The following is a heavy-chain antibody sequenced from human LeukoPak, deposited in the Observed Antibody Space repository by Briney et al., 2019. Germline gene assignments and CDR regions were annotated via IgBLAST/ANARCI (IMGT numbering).Heavy chain of an antibody. Sequence: GGSLRLSCAASGFTVSSNYMSWVRQAPGKGLEWVSVIYSGGSTYYADSVKGRFTISRDNSKNTLYLQMNSLRAEDTALYYCARRVDGSGRYRGYYYYYMDVWGKGTTVTISS. CDR2: IYSGGST. CDR3: ARRVDGSGRYRGYYYYYMDV. J-gene: IGHJ6*03. D-gene: IGHD3-10*01. V-gene: IGHV3-53*01. CDR1: GFTVSSNY.